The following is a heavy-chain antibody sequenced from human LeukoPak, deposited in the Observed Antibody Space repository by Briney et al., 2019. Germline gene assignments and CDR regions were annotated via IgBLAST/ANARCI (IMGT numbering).Heavy chain of an antibody. J-gene: IGHJ6*03. V-gene: IGHV4-34*01. CDR2: INHSGST. Sequence: PSETLSLTCAVYGGSFSGYYWSWIRQPPGKRLEWIGGINHSGSTNYNPSLKSRVTISVDTSKNQFSLKLSSVTAADTAVYYCARRQPWKYYYYMDVWGKGTTVTVSS. CDR3: ARRQPWKYYYYMDV. CDR1: GGSFSGYY. D-gene: IGHD1-1*01.